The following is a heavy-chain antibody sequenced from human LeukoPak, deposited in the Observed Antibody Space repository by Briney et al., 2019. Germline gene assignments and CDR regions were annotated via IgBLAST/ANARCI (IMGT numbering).Heavy chain of an antibody. V-gene: IGHV6-1*01. D-gene: IGHD2-2*01. CDR2: TYYRSTLYN. CDR3: ARRLTQYDCFDP. Sequence: SQTLSLTCAVSGDSVSSNSVTWDWIRQSPSRGLEWLGRTYYRSTLYNDYAVSVRGRITVNPDTSKNQFSLHLNSVTPEDTAVYYCARRLTQYDCFDPWGQGILVTVSS. CDR1: GDSVSSNSVT. J-gene: IGHJ5*02.